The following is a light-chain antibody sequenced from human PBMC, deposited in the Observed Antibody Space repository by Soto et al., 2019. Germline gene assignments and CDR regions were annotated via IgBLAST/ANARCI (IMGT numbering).Light chain of an antibody. CDR1: SGDVGSYNL. J-gene: IGLJ2*01. Sequence: QTVVTQPASVSGSPGQSITISCTGTSGDVGSYNLVSWYQQHPGKAPKLMIYEGSKRPSGVSNRFSGSKSGNTASLTISGLQAEDEADYYCCSYAGSVVFGGGTKVTVL. CDR3: CSYAGSVV. CDR2: EGS. V-gene: IGLV2-23*01.